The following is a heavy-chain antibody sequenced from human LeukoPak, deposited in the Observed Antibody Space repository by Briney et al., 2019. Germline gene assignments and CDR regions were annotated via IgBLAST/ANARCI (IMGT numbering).Heavy chain of an antibody. V-gene: IGHV1-46*01. CDR2: INPSGGST. Sequence: ASVKVSCKASGYTFTSYFMHWVRQAPGQGLDWMGIINPSGGSTSYAQKFQGRVAMTRDTSTSTVYMELSSLRSEDTAVYYCARDSADYGDYDYWGQGTLVTVSS. J-gene: IGHJ4*02. CDR3: ARDSADYGDYDY. CDR1: GYTFTSYF. D-gene: IGHD4-17*01.